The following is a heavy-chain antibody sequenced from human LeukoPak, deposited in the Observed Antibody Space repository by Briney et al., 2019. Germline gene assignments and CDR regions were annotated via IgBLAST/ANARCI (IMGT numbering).Heavy chain of an antibody. CDR3: AKDSPYAYYGSGSYWDY. V-gene: IGHV3-23*01. CDR2: FSGSGGST. J-gene: IGHJ4*02. Sequence: QTGGSLRLSCAASGFSFSSYAMSWVRQAPGKGLEWVSSFSGSGGSTYYADSVKGRFTISRDNSKNTLYLQMNSLRAEDTAVYYCAKDSPYAYYGSGSYWDYWGQGTLVTVSS. D-gene: IGHD3-10*01. CDR1: GFSFSSYA.